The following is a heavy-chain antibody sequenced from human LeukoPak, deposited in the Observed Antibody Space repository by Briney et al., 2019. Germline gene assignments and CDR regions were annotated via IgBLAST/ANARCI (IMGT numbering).Heavy chain of an antibody. CDR1: EFTFSGYW. CDR3: ASYYYGSGTSLGY. V-gene: IGHV3-7*01. J-gene: IGHJ4*02. Sequence: GGSLRLSCAASEFTFSGYWVTWVRQAPGKGLEWVANINPAASEKYYVGSVKGRFTISRDNAKNSLYLQMNSLRAEDTAVYYCASYYYGSGTSLGYWGQGTLVTVSS. D-gene: IGHD3-10*01. CDR2: INPAASEK.